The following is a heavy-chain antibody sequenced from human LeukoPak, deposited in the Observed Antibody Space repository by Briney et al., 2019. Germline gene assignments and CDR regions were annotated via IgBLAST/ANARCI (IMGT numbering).Heavy chain of an antibody. CDR3: ARDNRVVAATRIDY. D-gene: IGHD2-15*01. CDR2: VSAYNGNT. Sequence: ASVKVSCKASGYTFTSYGISWVRQAPGQGLEWMGWVSAYNGNTNYAQKLQGRVTMTTDTSTSTAYMELRSLRSDDTAVYYCARDNRVVAATRIDYWGQGTLVTVSS. J-gene: IGHJ4*02. V-gene: IGHV1-18*01. CDR1: GYTFTSYG.